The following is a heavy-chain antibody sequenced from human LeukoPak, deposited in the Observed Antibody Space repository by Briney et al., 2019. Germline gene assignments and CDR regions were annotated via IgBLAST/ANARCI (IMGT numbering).Heavy chain of an antibody. CDR1: GFTFSNSW. V-gene: IGHV3-7*03. CDR3: AKDSAKKYDDY. J-gene: IGHJ4*02. D-gene: IGHD2/OR15-2a*01. Sequence: GGSLRLSCAASGFTFSNSWMTWVRQAPGKGLEWVTTIKPDGSEKFYVDSVKGRFTIARDNADKLLYLHMNSLRAEDTAVYYCAKDSAKKYDDYWGQGTLVTVSS. CDR2: IKPDGSEK.